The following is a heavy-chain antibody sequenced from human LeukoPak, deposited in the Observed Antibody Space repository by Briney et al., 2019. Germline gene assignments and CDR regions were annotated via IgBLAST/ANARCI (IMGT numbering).Heavy chain of an antibody. J-gene: IGHJ3*02. V-gene: IGHV1-69*13. CDR2: IIPIFGTA. CDR3: ARAAYCGGDCYRVGAFDI. CDR1: GGTFSSYA. D-gene: IGHD2-21*02. Sequence: SVKVSCKASGGTFSSYAISWVRQAPGQGLEWMGGIIPIFGTANYAQKFQGRVTITADESTCTAYMELSSLRSEDTAVYYCARAAYCGGDCYRVGAFDIWGQGTMVTVSS.